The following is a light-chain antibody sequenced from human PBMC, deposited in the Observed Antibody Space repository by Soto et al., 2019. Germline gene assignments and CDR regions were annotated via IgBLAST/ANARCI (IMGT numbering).Light chain of an antibody. CDR2: RNN. J-gene: IGLJ2*01. CDR1: NSNIGSKY. Sequence: QSVLTQPPSASGTPGQGVSISCSGSNSNIGSKYVYWYQQLPGTAPKLLMYRNNQRPSGVPDRFSGSKSGTSASLAISGLRSEHEADYYCAAWDNNLGGPAFGGGTKLTVL. V-gene: IGLV1-47*01. CDR3: AAWDNNLGGPA.